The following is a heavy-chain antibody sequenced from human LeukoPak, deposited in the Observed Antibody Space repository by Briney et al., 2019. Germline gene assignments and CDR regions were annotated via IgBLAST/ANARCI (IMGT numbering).Heavy chain of an antibody. J-gene: IGHJ4*02. CDR1: GFTFSSYS. CDR3: AKVDSWQQLRGGGFDY. Sequence: PGGSLRLSCAASGFTFSSYSMNWVRQAPGKGLEWVSDISSSSSTIYYADSVKGRFTISRDNSKNTLYLQMNSLRAEDTAVYYCAKVDSWQQLRGGGFDYWGQGTLVTVSS. V-gene: IGHV3-48*01. D-gene: IGHD6-13*01. CDR2: ISSSSSTI.